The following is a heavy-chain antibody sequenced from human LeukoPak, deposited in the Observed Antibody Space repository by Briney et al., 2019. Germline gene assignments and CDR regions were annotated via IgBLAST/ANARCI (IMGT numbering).Heavy chain of an antibody. D-gene: IGHD6-13*01. Sequence: GASVKVSCKASGGTFSSYAISWVRQAPGQGLEWMGGIIPIFGTANYAQKFQGRVTITTDESTSTAYMELSSLRSEDTAMYYCATIAAIGRDYWGQGTLVTVSS. CDR2: IIPIFGTA. J-gene: IGHJ4*02. CDR3: ATIAAIGRDY. CDR1: GGTFSSYA. V-gene: IGHV1-69*05.